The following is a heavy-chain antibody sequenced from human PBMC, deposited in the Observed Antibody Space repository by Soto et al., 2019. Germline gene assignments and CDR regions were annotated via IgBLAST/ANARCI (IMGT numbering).Heavy chain of an antibody. V-gene: IGHV1-3*01. CDR1: GYTFTTFA. CDR2: INAGNGNI. D-gene: IGHD3-3*01. Sequence: ASVKVSCKTSGYTFTTFAMHWVRQAPGQILEWMGCINAGNGNIKYAQKFQDRVTITRDTSARTVYMELSRLTSEDTAIYSCARLRLDIWSAAFFDHWGQGTLVTVSS. CDR3: ARLRLDIWSAAFFDH. J-gene: IGHJ4*02.